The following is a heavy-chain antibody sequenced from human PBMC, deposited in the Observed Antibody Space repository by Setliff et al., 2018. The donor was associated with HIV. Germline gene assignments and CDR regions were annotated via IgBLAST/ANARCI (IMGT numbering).Heavy chain of an antibody. J-gene: IGHJ3*02. V-gene: IGHV1-18*01. D-gene: IGHD1-26*01. CDR1: DYTFTNYG. CDR3: ARASGGNSVENGFDI. CDR2: ISNYSGNT. Sequence: ASVKVSCKTSDYTFTNYGIYWVRQAPGQGLEWMGWISNYSGNTNYAQKFHGRVNMTTDTSTRTAYMEMRGLTYDDTAVYYCARASGGNSVENGFDIWGQGTMVTVSS.